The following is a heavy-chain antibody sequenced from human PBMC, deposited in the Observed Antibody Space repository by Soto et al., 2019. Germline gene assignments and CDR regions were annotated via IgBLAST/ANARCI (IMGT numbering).Heavy chain of an antibody. J-gene: IGHJ5*02. D-gene: IGHD1-26*01. Sequence: GSLRLSCAASGFTFSSYLMHWVRQAPGKGLVWVSRINTDGGTTTYAESVKGRFTISRDNARNTLYLQMNSLRPEDTALYYCVRVGSGTYSWRDPWGQGTLVTVSS. V-gene: IGHV3-74*01. CDR3: VRVGSGTYSWRDP. CDR2: INTDGGTT. CDR1: GFTFSSYL.